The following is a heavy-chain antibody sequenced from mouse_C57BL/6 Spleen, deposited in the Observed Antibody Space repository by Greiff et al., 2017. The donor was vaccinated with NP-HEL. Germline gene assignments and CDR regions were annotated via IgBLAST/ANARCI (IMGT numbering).Heavy chain of an antibody. D-gene: IGHD2-2*01. Sequence: EVKLMESGGDLVKPGGSLKLSCAASGFTFSSYGMSWVRQTPDKRLEWVATISSGGSYTYYPDSVKGRFTISRDNAKNTLYLQMSSLKSEDTAMYYCARRWLEGDYFDYWGQGTTLTVSS. CDR2: ISSGGSYT. CDR1: GFTFSSYG. V-gene: IGHV5-6*02. J-gene: IGHJ2*01. CDR3: ARRWLEGDYFDY.